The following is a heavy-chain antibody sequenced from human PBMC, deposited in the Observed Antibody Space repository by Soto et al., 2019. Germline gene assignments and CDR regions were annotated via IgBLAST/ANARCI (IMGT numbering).Heavy chain of an antibody. J-gene: IGHJ4*02. D-gene: IGHD3-10*01. CDR2: ISGGGDTT. Sequence: EVQLLESGGGLVQPGGSLRLSCAASGFTFNNYAMTWVRQAPGKGLAWVSVISGGGDTTAYADSVKGRFTVSRDGAKNTLYLQMSSLRAEDTALYYCAKGRGGSGSLTPRVDFWGQGTLVTVSS. CDR3: AKGRGGSGSLTPRVDF. V-gene: IGHV3-23*01. CDR1: GFTFNNYA.